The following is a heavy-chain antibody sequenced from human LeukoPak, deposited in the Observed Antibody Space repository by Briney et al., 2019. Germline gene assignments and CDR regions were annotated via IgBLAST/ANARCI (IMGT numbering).Heavy chain of an antibody. CDR1: GFFFSTYT. J-gene: IGHJ4*02. Sequence: GGSLRLSCAASGFFFSTYTMTWVRQAPGKGLEWVSGIVASGGDTFYADSVKGRLTISRDNSKNTLYLQMNSLRAEDTAVYYCASRNWYIDYWGQGTLVTVSS. CDR3: ASRNWYIDY. D-gene: IGHD1-14*01. V-gene: IGHV3-23*01. CDR2: IVASGGDT.